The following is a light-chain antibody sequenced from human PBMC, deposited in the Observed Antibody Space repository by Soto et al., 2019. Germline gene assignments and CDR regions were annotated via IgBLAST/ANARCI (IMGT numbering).Light chain of an antibody. CDR2: GAS. V-gene: IGKV3-20*01. CDR3: QQYGSSPLIT. Sequence: ELVLTQSPGTLSLSPGERATLSCRASQSVSSSYLAWYQQKPGQAPRLLIYGASSRATGIPDRFSGSGSGTDFTLTISRLEPEDFAVYYCQQYGSSPLITFGGGTKV. CDR1: QSVSSSY. J-gene: IGKJ4*01.